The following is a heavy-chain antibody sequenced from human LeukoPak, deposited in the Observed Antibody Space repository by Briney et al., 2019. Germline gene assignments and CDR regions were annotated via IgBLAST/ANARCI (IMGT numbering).Heavy chain of an antibody. J-gene: IGHJ4*02. D-gene: IGHD4-17*01. CDR1: GFTFSTSA. Sequence: GGSLRLSCSASGFTFSTSAMHWVRQAPGKGLEYVSAISSNGGSTYYADSVKGRFTISRDNSKNTLHLQMSSLRAEDTAVYYCVLSTLPTVTNGDYWGQGTLVTVSS. CDR3: VLSTLPTVTNGDY. V-gene: IGHV3-64D*09. CDR2: ISSNGGST.